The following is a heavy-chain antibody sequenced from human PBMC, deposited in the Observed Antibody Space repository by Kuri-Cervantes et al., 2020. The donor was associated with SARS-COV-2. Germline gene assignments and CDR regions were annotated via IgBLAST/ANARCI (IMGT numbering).Heavy chain of an antibody. CDR2: IRSKAYGGTT. CDR1: GFTFGDYA. V-gene: IGHV3-49*03. J-gene: IGHJ6*03. Sequence: GGSLRLSCTASGFTFGDYAMSWFRQAPGKGLEWVGFIRSKAYGGTTEYAASVKGRFTISRDDSKSIAYLQMNSLKTEDTAVYYCARVVVVVPAARVYYYYMDVWGKGTTVTVSS. CDR3: ARVVVVVPAARVYYYYMDV. D-gene: IGHD2-2*01.